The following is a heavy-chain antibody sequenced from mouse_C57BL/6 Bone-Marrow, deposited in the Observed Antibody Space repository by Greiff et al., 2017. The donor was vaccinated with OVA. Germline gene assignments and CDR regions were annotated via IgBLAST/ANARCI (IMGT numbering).Heavy chain of an antibody. V-gene: IGHV1-20*01. Sequence: EVKLQESGPELVKPGDSVKISCKASGYSFTGYFMNWVMQSHGKSLEWIGRINPYNGDTFYNQKFKGKATLTVDKSSSTAHMELRSLTSEDSAVYYCARSNYSNSYAMDYWGQGTSVTVSS. J-gene: IGHJ4*01. CDR3: ARSNYSNSYAMDY. CDR1: GYSFTGYF. CDR2: INPYNGDT. D-gene: IGHD2-5*01.